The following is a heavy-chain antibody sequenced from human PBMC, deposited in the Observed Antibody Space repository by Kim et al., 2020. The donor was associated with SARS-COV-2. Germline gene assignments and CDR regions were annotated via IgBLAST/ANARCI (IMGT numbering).Heavy chain of an antibody. V-gene: IGHV4-59*01. D-gene: IGHD6-19*01. CDR3: ARDGGQWLVNFDS. J-gene: IGHJ4*02. Sequence: NPSLKSRDTVSLDTSKNLFAVKLSSVSAADTAMYYCARDGGQWLVNFDSWGQGTLVTVSS.